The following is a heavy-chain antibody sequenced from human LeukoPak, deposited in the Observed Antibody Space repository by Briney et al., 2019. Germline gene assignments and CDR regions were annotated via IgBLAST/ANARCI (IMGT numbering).Heavy chain of an antibody. D-gene: IGHD3-22*01. CDR1: GGSFSDYY. CDR3: AGRSGYTTPFYYGMDV. J-gene: IGHJ6*02. CDR2: INHSGST. V-gene: IGHV4-34*01. Sequence: SETLSLTCAVYGGSFSDYYWSWIRQPPGKGLEWIGEINHSGSTNYNPSLKSRVTISVDTSKNQFSLKLSSVTAADTAVYYCAGRSGYTTPFYYGMDVWGQGTTVTVSS.